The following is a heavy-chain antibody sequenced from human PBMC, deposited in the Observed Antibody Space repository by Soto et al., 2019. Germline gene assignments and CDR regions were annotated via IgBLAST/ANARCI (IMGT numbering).Heavy chain of an antibody. Sequence: EVYLLESGGGLVQPGGSLRLSCEVSGFNFTLHSMTWVRQPPGKGLQWVASISGNGDRAFYGDSVKGRFIVSRDNSKNPLSFLLTRLRADDTAVYYCAKLTAGYYDRTLFPFDKWGQGTLVSASS. J-gene: IGHJ4*02. CDR3: AKLTAGYYDRTLFPFDK. CDR2: ISGNGDRA. CDR1: GFNFTLHS. V-gene: IGHV3-23*01. D-gene: IGHD3-22*01.